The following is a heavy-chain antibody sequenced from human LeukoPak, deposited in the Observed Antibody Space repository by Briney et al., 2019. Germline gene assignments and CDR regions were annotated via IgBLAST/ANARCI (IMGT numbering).Heavy chain of an antibody. Sequence: GGSLRLSCAASGFTFSSYWMSWVRQAPGKGLEWVANIKQDESEKYYVDSVKGRFTISRDNAKNSLYLQMNSLRVEDTGIYYCALSSTARGGDDYWGQGTLVTVS. CDR3: ALSSTARGGDDY. V-gene: IGHV3-7*03. CDR1: GFTFSSYW. CDR2: IKQDESEK. J-gene: IGHJ4*02. D-gene: IGHD3-16*01.